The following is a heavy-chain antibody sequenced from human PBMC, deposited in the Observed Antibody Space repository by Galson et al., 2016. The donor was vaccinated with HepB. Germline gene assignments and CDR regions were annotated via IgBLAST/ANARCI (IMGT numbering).Heavy chain of an antibody. CDR1: GFTFSTNW. CDR3: ARDRGGSAGAFNWFDP. V-gene: IGHV3-74*01. Sequence: SLRLSCAASGFTFSTNWMHWVRQAPGKGLVWVSRINGDGTITDYADSGKGRFTISRDNAENTLYLQMNSLRVEDTAVYYCARDRGGSAGAFNWFDPWGQGTLVTVSS. J-gene: IGHJ5*02. CDR2: INGDGTIT. D-gene: IGHD3-10*01.